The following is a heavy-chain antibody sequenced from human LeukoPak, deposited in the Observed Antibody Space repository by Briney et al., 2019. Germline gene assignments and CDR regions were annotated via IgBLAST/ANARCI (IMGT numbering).Heavy chain of an antibody. CDR2: ISLTGRT. V-gene: IGHV4-4*02. D-gene: IGHD1-26*01. CDR1: GGSITSTNW. CDR3: TRESGPYCPFGY. Sequence: PSGTLSLTCGVSGGSITSTNWWSWVRQPPGQGLEWIGGISLTGRTNYNPSLIGRVIMSLDESRNQLSLTLTSVTAADTAMYYCTRESGPYCPFGYWSQGTLVVVPS. J-gene: IGHJ4*02.